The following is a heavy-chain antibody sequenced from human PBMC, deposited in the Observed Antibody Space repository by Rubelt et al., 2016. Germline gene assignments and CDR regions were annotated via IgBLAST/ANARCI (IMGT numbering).Heavy chain of an antibody. V-gene: IGHV4-39*01. CDR1: GGSISSSNNWY. J-gene: IGHJ4*02. D-gene: IGHD6-25*01. CDR2: IHHNGRT. CDR3: ARHTSDDASAAPDH. Sequence: QLQLQESGPGLVKPSETLSLTCTVSGGSISSSNNWYWGWIRQPPGKGLEWIGEIHHNGRTIYNPSLTSRVTMSVDTSKNQFALKLNSVTAADTAVYYCARHTSDDASAAPDHWGQGTLVTVSS.